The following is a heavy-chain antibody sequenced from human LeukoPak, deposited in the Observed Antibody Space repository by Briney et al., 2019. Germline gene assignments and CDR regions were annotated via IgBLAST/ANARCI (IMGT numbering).Heavy chain of an antibody. CDR1: GGSICRVVYY. CDR2: IYYSGST. D-gene: IGHD3-16*01. J-gene: IGHJ4*02. V-gene: IGHV4-30-4*01. CDR3: AREGIITSFFDY. Sequence: SQTLSLTCKVSGGSICRVVYYWSSIRQPPGKGLEWIEYIYYSGSTYYNPYLKSRITRSVDTSKIQFYLKLSSVTAADTAVYYCAREGIITSFFDYWGQGTLVTVSS.